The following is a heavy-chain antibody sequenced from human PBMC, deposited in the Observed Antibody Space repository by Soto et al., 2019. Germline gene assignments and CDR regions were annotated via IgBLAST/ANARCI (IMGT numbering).Heavy chain of an antibody. Sequence: QVQLQESGPGLVKPSETLSLTCTVSGGSISSYYWSWIRQPPGKGLEWIGYIYYSGSTNYNPSLKSRVTRSVGTSKNQCALKLSSVTAADTAVYYCARTYGSVPYYFDYWGQGTLVTVSS. CDR2: IYYSGST. CDR1: GGSISSYY. J-gene: IGHJ4*02. V-gene: IGHV4-59*01. D-gene: IGHD3-10*01. CDR3: ARTYGSVPYYFDY.